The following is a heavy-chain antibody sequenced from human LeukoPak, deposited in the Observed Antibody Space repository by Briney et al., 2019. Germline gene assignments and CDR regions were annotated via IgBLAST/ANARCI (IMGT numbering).Heavy chain of an antibody. CDR3: TRWVDWYLDL. Sequence: GGSLRLSCAASGFTFSSYWMSWVRQAPGKGLEWVANIRQDGSDRYYVDSVKGRFTISRDNAKNSLYLQTNSLRAEDTAVYYCTRWVDWYLDLWGRGTLVTVSS. CDR1: GFTFSSYW. CDR2: IRQDGSDR. J-gene: IGHJ2*01. V-gene: IGHV3-7*01.